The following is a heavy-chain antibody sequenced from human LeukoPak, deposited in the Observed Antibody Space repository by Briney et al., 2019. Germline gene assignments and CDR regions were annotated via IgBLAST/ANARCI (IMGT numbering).Heavy chain of an antibody. CDR2: IYYSGST. V-gene: IGHV4-59*01. D-gene: IGHD3-16*01. CDR1: GGSISSYY. J-gene: IGHJ6*03. CDR3: ARGGGLNYYYYMDV. Sequence: SETLSLTCTVSGGSISSYYWSWIRQPPGKGLEWIGYIYYSGSTNYNPSLQSRVTISVDTSKNQFSLKLSSVTAADTAVYYCARGGGLNYYYYMDVWGKGTTVTVSS.